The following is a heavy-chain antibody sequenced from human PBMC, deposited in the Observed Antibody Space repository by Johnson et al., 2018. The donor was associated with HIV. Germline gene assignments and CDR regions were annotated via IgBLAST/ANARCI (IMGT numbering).Heavy chain of an antibody. J-gene: IGHJ3*02. D-gene: IGHD1-1*01. CDR2: IWFDGSNK. CDR1: GFTFSSYG. Sequence: VQLVESGGGVVQPGRSLRLSCTASGFTFSSYGMHWVRQAPGKGLEWVAVIWFDGSNKYYADSVKGRFTISRDNSKNTLYLQMNSLRAEDTAVYCCAKGGHWTGTTHGDAFDIWGQGTMVTVSS. V-gene: IGHV3-33*06. CDR3: AKGGHWTGTTHGDAFDI.